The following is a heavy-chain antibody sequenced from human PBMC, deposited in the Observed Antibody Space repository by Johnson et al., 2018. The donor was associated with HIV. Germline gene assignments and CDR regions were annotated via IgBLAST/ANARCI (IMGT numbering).Heavy chain of an antibody. V-gene: IGHV3-20*04. CDR2: INWNGGST. J-gene: IGHJ3*02. D-gene: IGHD4-17*01. CDR3: ARGLGDSRVVDAYDI. Sequence: VQLVESGGGLVKPGGSLRFSCAASGFTFDDYGMSWVRQAPGKGLEWVSGINWNGGSTGYADSVKGRFSISRDNAKNTLYLQMNSLRAEDTAVYYCARGLGDSRVVDAYDIWGQGTMVTVSS. CDR1: GFTFDDYG.